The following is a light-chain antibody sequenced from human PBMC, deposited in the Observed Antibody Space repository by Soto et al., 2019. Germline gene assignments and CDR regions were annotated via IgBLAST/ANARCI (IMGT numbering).Light chain of an antibody. V-gene: IGLV2-14*03. CDR2: EVS. Sequence: QSALTQPASVSGSPGQSIAISCTGTRSDVGAYDYVSWYQQHPDRAPRLVIYEVSNRPSGVSNRFSGSKSVNTATLTISGLQAEDEADYYCASHTTTNTRVFGIGTKVTVL. J-gene: IGLJ1*01. CDR3: ASHTTTNTRV. CDR1: RSDVGAYDY.